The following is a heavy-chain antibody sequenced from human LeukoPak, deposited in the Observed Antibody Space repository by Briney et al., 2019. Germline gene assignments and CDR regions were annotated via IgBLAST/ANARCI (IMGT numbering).Heavy chain of an antibody. J-gene: IGHJ6*02. CDR3: ARDNYGGNYNGVDV. V-gene: IGHV4-59*01. CDR1: GGSISTYY. D-gene: IGHD4-23*01. Sequence: SETLSLTCTVSGGSISTYYWSWIRQPPGKGLEWIGYIYYTGSTNYNPSLKSRVTISVDTSKDQFSLKLSSVTAADTAVYYCARDNYGGNYNGVDVWGQGTTVTVSS. CDR2: IYYTGST.